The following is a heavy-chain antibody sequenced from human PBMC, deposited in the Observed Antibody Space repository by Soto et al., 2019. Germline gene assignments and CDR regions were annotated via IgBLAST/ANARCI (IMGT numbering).Heavy chain of an antibody. Sequence: GGSLRLSCAASGFTFSSYAMSWVRQAPGKGLEWVSAISGSGGSTYYADSVKGRFTISRDNSKNTLYLQMNSLRAEDTAVYYCAKGLDYDFWSGYYRAFDYWGQGTLVTVSS. V-gene: IGHV3-23*01. CDR3: AKGLDYDFWSGYYRAFDY. CDR1: GFTFSSYA. J-gene: IGHJ4*02. D-gene: IGHD3-3*01. CDR2: ISGSGGST.